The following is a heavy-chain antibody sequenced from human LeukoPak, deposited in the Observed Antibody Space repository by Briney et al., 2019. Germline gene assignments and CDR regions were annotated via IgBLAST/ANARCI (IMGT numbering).Heavy chain of an antibody. J-gene: IGHJ4*02. CDR3: ARGEGRRRITMIVVPQDFDY. CDR2: ISYDGSNK. D-gene: IGHD3-22*01. V-gene: IGHV3-30-3*01. CDR1: GFTFSSYA. Sequence: TGGSLRLSCAASGFTFSSYAMHWVRQAPGKGLEWVAVISYDGSNKYYADSVKGRFTISRDNSKNTLYLQMNSLRAEDTAVYYCARGEGRRRITMIVVPQDFDYWGQGTLVTVSS.